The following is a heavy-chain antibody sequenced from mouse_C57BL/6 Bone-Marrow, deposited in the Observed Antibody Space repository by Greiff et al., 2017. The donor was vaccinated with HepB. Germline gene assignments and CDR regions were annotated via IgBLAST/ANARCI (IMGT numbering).Heavy chain of an antibody. Sequence: EVMLVESGGGLVKPGGSLKLSCAASGFTFSDYGMHWVRQAPEKGLEWVAYISSGSSTIYYADTVKGRFTISRDNAKNTLFLQMTSLRSEDTAMYYCARPDYGSSYRYAMDYWGQGTSVTVSS. CDR2: ISSGSSTI. CDR3: ARPDYGSSYRYAMDY. J-gene: IGHJ4*01. D-gene: IGHD1-1*01. CDR1: GFTFSDYG. V-gene: IGHV5-17*01.